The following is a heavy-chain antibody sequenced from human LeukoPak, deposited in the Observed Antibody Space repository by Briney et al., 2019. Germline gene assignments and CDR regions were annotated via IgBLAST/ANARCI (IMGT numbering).Heavy chain of an antibody. Sequence: GGSLRLSCAAPGFTFSSNAMSWLRQPPGKQLESASALRGSGGSTYYADSEKGRFTISRDNSKNTLYLQMNSLRAEDTAVYYCAKDSSSIRGYSYGYRDYWGQGTLVTVSS. CDR1: GFTFSSNA. CDR2: LRGSGGST. J-gene: IGHJ4*02. CDR3: AKDSSSIRGYSYGYRDY. V-gene: IGHV3-23*01. D-gene: IGHD5-18*01.